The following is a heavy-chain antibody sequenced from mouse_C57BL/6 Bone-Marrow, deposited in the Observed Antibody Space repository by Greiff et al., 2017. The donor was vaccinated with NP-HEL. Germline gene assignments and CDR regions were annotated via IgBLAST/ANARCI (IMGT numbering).Heavy chain of an antibody. V-gene: IGHV1-82*01. CDR1: GYAFSSSW. Sequence: VQLVESGPELVKPGASVKISCKASGYAFSSSWMNWVKQRPGKGLEWIGRIYPGDGDTNYTGKFKGKATLTADKSSSTAYMQLSSLTSEDSAVYFCARVTTVVANWYFDVWGTGTTVTVSS. CDR3: ARVTTVVANWYFDV. J-gene: IGHJ1*03. D-gene: IGHD1-1*01. CDR2: IYPGDGDT.